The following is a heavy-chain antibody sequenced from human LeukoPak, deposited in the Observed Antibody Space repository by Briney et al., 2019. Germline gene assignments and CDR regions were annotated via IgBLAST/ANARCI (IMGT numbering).Heavy chain of an antibody. D-gene: IGHD2-15*01. J-gene: IGHJ4*02. CDR3: AKNTFCSSSSCQTALDY. CDR1: AFTFSSYS. Sequence: GGSLRLSCAASAFTFSSYSMNWVRQAPGKGLEWVSSISSTSTYMYYADSVKGRFTISRDNAKNSLFLQMNSLRAEDTAVYYCAKNTFCSSSSCQTALDYWGQGTLVTVSS. CDR2: ISSTSTYM. V-gene: IGHV3-21*01.